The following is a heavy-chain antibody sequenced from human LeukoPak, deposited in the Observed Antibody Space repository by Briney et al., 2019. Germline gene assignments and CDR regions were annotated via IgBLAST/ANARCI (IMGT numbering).Heavy chain of an antibody. D-gene: IGHD1-7*01. J-gene: IGHJ4*02. CDR3: ARALPLAELRYQSPHFDY. CDR2: INPNSGGT. CDR1: GYTFTGYY. V-gene: IGHV1-2*02. Sequence: GASVKVSCKASGYTFTGYYMHWVRQAPGQGLEWMGWINPNSGGTNYAQKFQGRVTMTRDTSISTAYMELSRLRSDDTAVYYCARALPLAELRYQSPHFDYWGQGTLVTVSS.